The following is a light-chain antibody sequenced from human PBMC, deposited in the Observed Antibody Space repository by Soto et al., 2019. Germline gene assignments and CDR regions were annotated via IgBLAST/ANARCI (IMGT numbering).Light chain of an antibody. CDR1: QSVGSK. CDR2: GAS. V-gene: IGKV3-15*01. J-gene: IGKJ1*01. Sequence: EKVMTQSPVTLSVSPGERVTLSCRASQSVGSKLAWYHQKPGQAPRLLIYGASNRATGIPVRFSGSGSGTEFTLTISSLQSEDFAVYYCQQYNNWLTWTFGQGTKVDIK. CDR3: QQYNNWLTWT.